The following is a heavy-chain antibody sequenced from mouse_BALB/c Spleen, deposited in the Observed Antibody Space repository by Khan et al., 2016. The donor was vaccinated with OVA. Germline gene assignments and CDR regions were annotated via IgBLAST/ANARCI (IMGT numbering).Heavy chain of an antibody. D-gene: IGHD1-1*01. J-gene: IGHJ4*01. CDR2: FSNDGGGT. CDR1: GFTFSSYT. CDR3: ERATTTEYDYIMDY. V-gene: IGHV5-12-2*01. Sequence: EVELVESGGGLVQPSRSLKLSCAVSGFTFSSYTMSWVRQPLHKRLEWVAVFSNDGGGTYYPDTVKGRFTISRDNAKNPLYLQMSSLKSEDTAMDYCERATTTEYDYIMDYWGQGTSVTVSS.